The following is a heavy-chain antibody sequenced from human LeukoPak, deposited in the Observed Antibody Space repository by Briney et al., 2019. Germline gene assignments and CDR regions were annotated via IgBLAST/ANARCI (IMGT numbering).Heavy chain of an antibody. D-gene: IGHD3-22*01. CDR1: GFSFSSYA. V-gene: IGHV3-30*04. CDR2: ISYNGGKK. J-gene: IGHJ4*02. CDR3: ARQESRNYYYEGLDY. Sequence: GGSLRLSCAASGFSFSSYAIHWVRQAPGKGLEWVALISYNGGKKDYADSVKGRFTIGRDNSKNTVYLQMNSLRPDDTAIYFCARQESRNYYYEGLDYWGQGNLVTVSS.